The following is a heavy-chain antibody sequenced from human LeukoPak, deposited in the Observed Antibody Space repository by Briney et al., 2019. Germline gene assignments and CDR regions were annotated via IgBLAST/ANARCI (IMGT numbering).Heavy chain of an antibody. CDR1: GGSISSGGYS. D-gene: IGHD5-12*01. Sequence: SETLSLTCAVSGGSISSGGYSWSWIRQPPGKRLEWIGYSYHSGSTNYNPSLKSRVTISVDTSKNQFSLKLSSVTAADTAVYYCARGGRWLRFFPFDYWGQGTLVTVSS. CDR2: SYHSGST. V-gene: IGHV4-30-2*01. J-gene: IGHJ4*02. CDR3: ARGGRWLRFFPFDY.